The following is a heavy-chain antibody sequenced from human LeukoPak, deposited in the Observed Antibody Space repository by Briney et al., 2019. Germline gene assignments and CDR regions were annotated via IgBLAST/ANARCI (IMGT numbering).Heavy chain of an antibody. J-gene: IGHJ4*02. CDR3: ASSRETLAYCGGDCYSSDY. CDR1: GYSISSGYY. Sequence: SETLSLTCTVSGYSISSGYYWGWIRQPPGKGLEWIGSIYHSGSTYYNPSLKSRATISVDTSKNQFSLKLSSVTAADTAVYYCASSRETLAYCGGDCYSSDYWGQGTLVTVSS. V-gene: IGHV4-38-2*02. D-gene: IGHD2-21*02. CDR2: IYHSGST.